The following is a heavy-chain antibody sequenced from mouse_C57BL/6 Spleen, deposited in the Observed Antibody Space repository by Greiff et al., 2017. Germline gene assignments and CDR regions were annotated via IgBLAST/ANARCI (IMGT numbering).Heavy chain of an antibody. CDR1: GYTFTSYW. J-gene: IGHJ4*01. D-gene: IGHD1-1*01. CDR3: ASATVVATPSIDY. Sequence: QVQLQQPGAELVRPGSSVKLSCKASGYTFTSYWMHWVKQRPIQGLEWIGNIDPSDSETHYNQKFKDKATLTVDKSSSTASMQLSSLTSEDSAVYCCASATVVATPSIDYWGQGTSVTVSS. V-gene: IGHV1-52*01. CDR2: IDPSDSET.